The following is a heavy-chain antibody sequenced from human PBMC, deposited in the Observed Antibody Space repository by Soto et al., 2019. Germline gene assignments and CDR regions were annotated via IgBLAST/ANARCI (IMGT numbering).Heavy chain of an antibody. CDR3: ARGGPPFSGSYLRYYFDY. CDR1: GGTFSSYA. V-gene: IGHV1-69*13. J-gene: IGHJ4*02. D-gene: IGHD1-26*01. Sequence: SVKVSCKASGGTFSSYAISWVRQAPGQGLEWMGGIIPIFGTANYAQKFQGRVTITADESTSTAYMELSSLRSEDTAVYYCARGGPPFSGSYLRYYFDYWGQGTLVTVSS. CDR2: IIPIFGTA.